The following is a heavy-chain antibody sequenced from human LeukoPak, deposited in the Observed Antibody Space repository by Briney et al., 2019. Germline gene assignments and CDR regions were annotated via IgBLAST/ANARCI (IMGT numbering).Heavy chain of an antibody. J-gene: IGHJ4*02. V-gene: IGHV3-30-3*01. CDR2: ISYDGSNK. CDR3: ARSPDYDILTGYQYYFDY. D-gene: IGHD3-9*01. Sequence: GGSLRLSCAASGFTFSSYAMHWVRQAPGKGPEWVAVISYDGSNKYYADSVKGRFTISRDNSKNTLYLQMNSLRAEDTAVYYCARSPDYDILTGYQYYFDYWGQGTLVTVSS. CDR1: GFTFSSYA.